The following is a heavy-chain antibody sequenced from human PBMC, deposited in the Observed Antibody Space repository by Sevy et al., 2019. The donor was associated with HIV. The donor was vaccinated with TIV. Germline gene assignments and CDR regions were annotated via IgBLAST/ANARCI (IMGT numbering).Heavy chain of an antibody. CDR2: ISNSGSII. CDR1: GFTFSSYE. CDR3: AREDGSRQYFQY. V-gene: IGHV3-48*03. J-gene: IGHJ1*01. Sequence: GGSLRLSCVASGFTFSSYEMNWVRQAPGKGLEWVSYISNSGSIIYYEDSVKGRFTISRDNAKNSLYLQMNSLRADDTAVYYCAREDGSRQYFQYWGQGTLVTVSS. D-gene: IGHD6-13*01.